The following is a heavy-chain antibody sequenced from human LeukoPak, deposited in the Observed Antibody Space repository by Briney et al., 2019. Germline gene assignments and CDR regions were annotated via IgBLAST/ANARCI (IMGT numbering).Heavy chain of an antibody. D-gene: IGHD3-22*01. CDR2: ISSSGSTI. V-gene: IGHV3-48*03. J-gene: IGHJ4*02. Sequence: GGSLRLSCAASGFTFSSYEMNWVRQAPGKGLEWVSYISSSGSTIYYADSVKGRFTISRDNAKNSLYLQMNSLRAEDTAVYYCARDAYYYDSSGLYWGQGTLVTVSS. CDR1: GFTFSSYE. CDR3: ARDAYYYDSSGLY.